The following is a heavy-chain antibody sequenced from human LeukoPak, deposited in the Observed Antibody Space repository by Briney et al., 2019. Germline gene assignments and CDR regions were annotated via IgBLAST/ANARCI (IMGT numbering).Heavy chain of an antibody. CDR2: ISGSGGST. CDR1: GFTFSSYA. J-gene: IGHJ4*02. CDR3: AKDKLAYCSGGSCYYFDY. V-gene: IGHV3-23*01. D-gene: IGHD2-15*01. Sequence: GGSLRLSCAASGFTFSSYAMSWVRQAPGKGLEWVSAISGSGGSTYHADSVKGRFTISRDNSKNTLYLQMNSLRAEDTAVYYCAKDKLAYCSGGSCYYFDYWGQGTLVTVSS.